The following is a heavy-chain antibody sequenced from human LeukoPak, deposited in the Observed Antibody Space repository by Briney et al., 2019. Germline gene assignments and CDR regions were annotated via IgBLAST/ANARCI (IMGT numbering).Heavy chain of an antibody. D-gene: IGHD2-8*01. CDR3: AYCTNGVCYRGGVYGMDV. CDR2: IIPILGIA. J-gene: IGHJ6*02. V-gene: IGHV1-69*02. Sequence: ASVKVSCKASGGTFSSYTISWVRQAPGQGFEWMGRIIPILGIANYAQKFQGRVTITADKSTSTAYMELSSLRSEDTAVYYCAYCTNGVCYRGGVYGMDVWGQGTTVTVSS. CDR1: GGTFSSYT.